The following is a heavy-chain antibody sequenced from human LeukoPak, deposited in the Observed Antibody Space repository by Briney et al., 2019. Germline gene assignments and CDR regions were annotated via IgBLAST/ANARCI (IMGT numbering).Heavy chain of an antibody. J-gene: IGHJ3*02. CDR2: IIPIFGTA. D-gene: IGHD5-18*01. CDR3: ASGYSYGYDAFDI. CDR1: GGTFSSYA. Sequence: ASVKVSCTASGGTFSSYAISWVRQAPGQGLEWMGGIIPIFGTANYAQKFQGRVTITTDESTSTAYMELSSLRSEDTAVYYCASGYSYGYDAFDIWGQGTMVTVSS. V-gene: IGHV1-69*05.